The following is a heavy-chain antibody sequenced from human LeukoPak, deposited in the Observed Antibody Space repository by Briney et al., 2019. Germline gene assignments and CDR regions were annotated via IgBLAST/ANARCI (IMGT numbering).Heavy chain of an antibody. J-gene: IGHJ4*02. V-gene: IGHV3-21*01. CDR3: ARDWHDSSGYYYASPFDY. Sequence: GGSLRLSCAASGFTFSTYAMSWVRQAPGKGLEWVSSISSSSSHIYYADSVKGRFTISRDNAKNSLYLQMNSLRAEDTAVYYCARDWHDSSGYYYASPFDYWGQGTLVTVSS. CDR1: GFTFSTYA. D-gene: IGHD3-22*01. CDR2: ISSSSSHI.